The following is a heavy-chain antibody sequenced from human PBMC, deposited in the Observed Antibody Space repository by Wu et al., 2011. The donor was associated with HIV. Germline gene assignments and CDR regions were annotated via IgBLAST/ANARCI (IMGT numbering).Heavy chain of an antibody. Sequence: QVQLVQSGAEVKKPGSSVKVSCKASGGTFSSYVINWVRQAPGQGLEWMGRIIPMFGTTNYAQKFQGRVTITADESTSTAYMELSNVRSEDTAVYYCARDGSYGHWYLDLWGPGTLVTVSS. CDR1: GGTFSSYV. D-gene: IGHD5-18*01. V-gene: IGHV1-69*18. CDR3: ARDGSYGHWYLDL. J-gene: IGHJ2*01. CDR2: IIPMFGTT.